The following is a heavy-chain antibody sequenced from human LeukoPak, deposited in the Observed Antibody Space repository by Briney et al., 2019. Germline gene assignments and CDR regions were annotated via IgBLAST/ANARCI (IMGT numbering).Heavy chain of an antibody. J-gene: IGHJ5*02. CDR3: ARGWDSSGWYGFHWFDP. CDR1: GCTFTSYD. V-gene: IGHV1-8*01. D-gene: IGHD6-19*01. CDR2: MNPNSGNT. Sequence: ASVKVSCKASGCTFTSYDINWVRQATGQGLEWMGWMNPNSGNTGYAQKFQGRVTMTRNTSISTAYMELSSLRSEDTAVYYCARGWDSSGWYGFHWFDPWGQGTLVTVSS.